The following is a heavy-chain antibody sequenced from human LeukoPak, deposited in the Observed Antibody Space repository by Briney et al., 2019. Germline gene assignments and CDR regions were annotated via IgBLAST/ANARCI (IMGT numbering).Heavy chain of an antibody. CDR3: ARGRITIFGVVRPTYYFDY. J-gene: IGHJ4*02. Sequence: PSQTLSLTCAVSGGSISSGCYSWSWIRQPPGKGLEWIGEINHSGSTNYNPSLKSRVTISVDTSKNQFSLKLSSVTAADTAVYYCARGRITIFGVVRPTYYFDYWGQGTLVTVSS. CDR1: GGSISSGCYS. D-gene: IGHD3-3*01. V-gene: IGHV4-30-2*01. CDR2: INHSGST.